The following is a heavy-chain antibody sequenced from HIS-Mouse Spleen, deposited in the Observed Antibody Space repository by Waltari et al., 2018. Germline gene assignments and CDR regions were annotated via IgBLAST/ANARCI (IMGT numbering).Heavy chain of an antibody. CDR1: GFSLSTNGMC. D-gene: IGHD6-19*01. CDR3: ARIAEGYSSGWYAFDY. Sequence: QVTLRESGPALVKPTQTLTLTCTFSGFSLSTNGMCVSWIRQPPGKALEWLARIDWDEDKYYSTPRKTRTTISKDTSKNQVVLTMTNMDPVDTATYYCARIAEGYSSGWYAFDYWGQGTLVTVSS. CDR2: IDWDEDK. J-gene: IGHJ4*02. V-gene: IGHV2-70*15.